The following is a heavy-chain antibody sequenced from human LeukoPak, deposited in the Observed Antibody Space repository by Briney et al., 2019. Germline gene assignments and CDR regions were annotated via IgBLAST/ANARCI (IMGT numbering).Heavy chain of an antibody. CDR1: GGTFSSYA. Sequence: SVKVSCKASGGTFSSYAISWVRQAPGQGLEWMGRIIPILGIANYAQKFQGRVTITADESTSTAYMELSSLRSEDTAVYYCAREKGEPDYYDSNPRGYYYYYGMDVWSQGTTVTVSS. CDR2: IIPILGIA. CDR3: AREKGEPDYYDSNPRGYYYYYGMDV. J-gene: IGHJ6*02. D-gene: IGHD3-22*01. V-gene: IGHV1-69*04.